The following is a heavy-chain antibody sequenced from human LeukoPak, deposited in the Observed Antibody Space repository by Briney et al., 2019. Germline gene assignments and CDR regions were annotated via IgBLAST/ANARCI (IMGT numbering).Heavy chain of an antibody. CDR2: VFYSGPT. D-gene: IGHD4-17*01. CDR1: VDSISSGSYY. CDR3: ARLDSGDYFFDY. J-gene: IGHJ4*02. Sequence: SETLSLTCTVSVDSISSGSYYWGWIRQPPGKGLEWLGTVFYSGPTYYNPSLKSRVTISVETSKNQLSLGLSSVTAADTAVYYCARLDSGDYFFDYWGQGTLVTVSS. V-gene: IGHV4-39*01.